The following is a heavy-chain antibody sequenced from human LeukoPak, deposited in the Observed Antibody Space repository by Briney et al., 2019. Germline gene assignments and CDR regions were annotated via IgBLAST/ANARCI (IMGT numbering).Heavy chain of an antibody. CDR2: VSTSSSYI. Sequence: GGSLRLSCAASRFTFSSDSMNWVRQALGKGLEWVSYVSTSSSYIYYADSVRGRFTISRDNAKNSLYLQMNSLRVEDTAVYYCARVLNYYYSMDVWGQGTTVTVSS. J-gene: IGHJ6*02. CDR3: ARVLNYYYSMDV. CDR1: RFTFSSDS. V-gene: IGHV3-21*01.